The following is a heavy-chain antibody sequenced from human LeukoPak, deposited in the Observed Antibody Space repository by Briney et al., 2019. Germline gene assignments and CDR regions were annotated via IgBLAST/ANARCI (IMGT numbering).Heavy chain of an antibody. D-gene: IGHD6-13*01. CDR3: ARLGDSASRLYCFDY. V-gene: IGHV4-59*08. CDR2: ISYSGST. J-gene: IGHJ4*02. CDR1: GGSISSYY. Sequence: SETLSLTCTVSGGSISSYYWSWIRQPPGKGLEWIGYISYSGSTYYNPSLKSRVTISVDTSKRQFALKLSSVTAADTAVYYCARLGDSASRLYCFDYWGQGTLVTVSS.